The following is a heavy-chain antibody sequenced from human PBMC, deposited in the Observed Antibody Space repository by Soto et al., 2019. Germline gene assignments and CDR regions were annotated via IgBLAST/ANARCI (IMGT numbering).Heavy chain of an antibody. CDR1: GFTFSSYS. CDR3: TRGYSGYRDY. Sequence: EVQLVESGGGLVQPGGSLRLSCAASGFTFSSYSMNWVRQAPGKGLEWVSYISSSSSTIYYADSVKGRFTISRDNAKNSLYLQMNSLRAEDTAVYYCTRGYSGYRDYWGQGTLVTVSS. CDR2: ISSSSSTI. J-gene: IGHJ4*02. D-gene: IGHD5-12*01. V-gene: IGHV3-48*01.